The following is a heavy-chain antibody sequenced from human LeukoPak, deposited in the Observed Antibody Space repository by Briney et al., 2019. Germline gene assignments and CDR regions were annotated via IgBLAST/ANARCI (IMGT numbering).Heavy chain of an antibody. Sequence: PSETLSLTCAVSGGSFSVYYWSWIRQPPGKGLEWIGEINHSGRTNYNPSLKSRVTISVDTSKNQFSLKLSSVTAADTAVYYCASGVAVAGNGRDYWGQGTLVTVSS. CDR1: GGSFSVYY. D-gene: IGHD6-19*01. CDR2: INHSGRT. V-gene: IGHV4-34*01. J-gene: IGHJ4*02. CDR3: ASGVAVAGNGRDY.